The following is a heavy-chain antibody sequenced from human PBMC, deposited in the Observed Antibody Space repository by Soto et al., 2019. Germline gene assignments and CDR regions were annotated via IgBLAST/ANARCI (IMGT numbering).Heavy chain of an antibody. V-gene: IGHV4-34*01. CDR2: INHSGST. D-gene: IGHD2-2*01. CDR3: ARGPGYCSSTSCFGLWFDP. J-gene: IGHJ5*02. Sequence: ETLSLTCAVYGGSFSGYYWSWIRQPPGKGLEWIGEINHSGSTNYNPSLKSRVTISVDRSKNQFSLKLSSVTAADTAVYYCARGPGYCSSTSCFGLWFDPWGQGTLVTVSS. CDR1: GGSFSGYY.